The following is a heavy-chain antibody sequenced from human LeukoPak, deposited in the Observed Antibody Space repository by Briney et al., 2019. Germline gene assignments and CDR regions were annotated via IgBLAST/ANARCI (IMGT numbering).Heavy chain of an antibody. V-gene: IGHV1-2*02. Sequence: ASVKVSYKASGYTFTGYYMHWVRQAPGQGLEWMGWINPNSGGTNYAQKFQGRVTMTRDTSISTAYMELSRLRSDDTAVYYCARLTFGGVIVSSNWFDPWGQGTLVTVSS. J-gene: IGHJ5*02. CDR2: INPNSGGT. CDR3: ARLTFGGVIVSSNWFDP. CDR1: GYTFTGYY. D-gene: IGHD3-16*02.